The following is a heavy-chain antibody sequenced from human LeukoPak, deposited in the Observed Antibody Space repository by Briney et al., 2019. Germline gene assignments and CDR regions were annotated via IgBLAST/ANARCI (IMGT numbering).Heavy chain of an antibody. CDR1: GFTFSGSA. CDR3: TREDIVVVPAVYYYYYMDV. V-gene: IGHV3-73*01. Sequence: GGSLRLSCAASGFTFSGSAMHWVRQASGKGLEWVGHIRSKANSYATAYAASVKGRFTISRDDSKNTAYLQMNSLKTEDTAVYYCTREDIVVVPAVYYYYYMDVWGKGTTVTVSS. J-gene: IGHJ6*03. D-gene: IGHD2-2*01. CDR2: IRSKANSYAT.